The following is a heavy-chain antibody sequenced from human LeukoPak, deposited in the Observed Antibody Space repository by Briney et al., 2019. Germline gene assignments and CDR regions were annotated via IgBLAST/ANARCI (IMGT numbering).Heavy chain of an antibody. D-gene: IGHD1-14*01. Sequence: PGRSLRLSCAGSGFTFGGYGMHWFRQTPGKGLEWVAVIAYDGSRGFYADSVKGRFTISRDNSKNTMSVQMDDLRAEDTAVYYCTRYNNDHFDYWGQGTLVTVSS. CDR2: IAYDGSRG. CDR3: TRYNNDHFDY. CDR1: GFTFGGYG. J-gene: IGHJ4*02. V-gene: IGHV3-33*01.